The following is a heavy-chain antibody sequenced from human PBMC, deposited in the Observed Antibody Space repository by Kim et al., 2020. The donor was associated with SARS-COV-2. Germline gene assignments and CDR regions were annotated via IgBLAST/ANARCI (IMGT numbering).Heavy chain of an antibody. J-gene: IGHJ4*02. D-gene: IGHD3-10*01. CDR1: GYTFTSYY. CDR2: INPSGGST. CDR3: ARVVRGGPFDY. V-gene: IGHV1-46*01. Sequence: ASVKVSCKASGYTFTSYYMHWVRQAPGQGLEWMGIINPSGGSTGYAQKFQVTVTMTRDTSTSTVYTEVSSLRSEDTAVYYCARVVRGGPFDYWGQGTLVTVSS.